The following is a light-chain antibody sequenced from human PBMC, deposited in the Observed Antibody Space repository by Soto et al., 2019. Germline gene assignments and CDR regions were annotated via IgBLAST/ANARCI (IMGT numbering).Light chain of an antibody. V-gene: IGKV1-39*01. J-gene: IGKJ4*01. CDR2: AAS. CDR3: QQSYSTLVT. Sequence: DIQMTQSPYSLSASVGDRVTITCRASQSISSYLNWYQQKPGKAPKLLIYAASSLQSGVPSRFSGSGSGTDFTLTISSLQPEDFATYYCQQSYSTLVTFGGGTKVEIK. CDR1: QSISSY.